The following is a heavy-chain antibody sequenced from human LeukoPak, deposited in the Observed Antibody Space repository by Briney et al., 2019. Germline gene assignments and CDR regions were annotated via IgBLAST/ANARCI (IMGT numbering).Heavy chain of an antibody. J-gene: IGHJ6*03. Sequence: GGSLRLSCTASGFTFSSHSMAWVRQAPGKGLEWVSAIRGSGDTALYADSVKGRFTISRDNARNSLYLQMNSLRVEDTAVYYCARDPYSGTYGNTYYYYMDVWGKGTTVTISS. CDR1: GFTFSSHS. CDR2: IRGSGDTA. D-gene: IGHD1-26*01. CDR3: ARDPYSGTYGNTYYYYMDV. V-gene: IGHV3-23*01.